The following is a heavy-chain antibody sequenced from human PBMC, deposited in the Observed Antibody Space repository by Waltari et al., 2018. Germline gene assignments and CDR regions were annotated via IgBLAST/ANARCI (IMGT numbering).Heavy chain of an antibody. V-gene: IGHV3-20*04. Sequence: EVQLVESGGGVVRPGGSLRLSCAASGFTFADYGMSWVRQAPGRGLEWASGSNWTGGSTGYAGSVKGRFTTSRDIAKNSLYLQMNSLSAEDTALYYCARSGTGSYARSFDHWGQGTLVTVAS. CDR2: SNWTGGST. CDR3: ARSGTGSYARSFDH. CDR1: GFTFADYG. D-gene: IGHD3-16*01. J-gene: IGHJ4*02.